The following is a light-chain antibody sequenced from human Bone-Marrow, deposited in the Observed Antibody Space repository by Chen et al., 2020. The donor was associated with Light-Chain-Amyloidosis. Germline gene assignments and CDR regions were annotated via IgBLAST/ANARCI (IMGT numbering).Light chain of an antibody. CDR1: QSVSSY. CDR2: DAS. CDR3: QQRSDWPPK. V-gene: IGKV3-11*01. Sequence: ETVLTQSPATLSLSPGERATLSCRASQSVSSYLAWYQQKPGQAPRLLIYDASNRATGIPARFSGSGSGTDFTLAISSLEPEDFAVYYWQQRSDWPPKVGQGTKLEIK. J-gene: IGKJ1*01.